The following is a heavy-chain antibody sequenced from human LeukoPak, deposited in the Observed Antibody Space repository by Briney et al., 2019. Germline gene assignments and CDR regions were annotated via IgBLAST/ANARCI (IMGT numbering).Heavy chain of an antibody. CDR1: GGSFSGYY. Sequence: SETLSLTCAVYGGSFSGYYWSWIRQPPGKGLEWIGEINHIRSTNYNPSLKSRVTISVDTSKNQFSLKLSSLTAADTAVYYCARGYSYGFNWFDPWGQGTLVTVSS. CDR3: ARGYSYGFNWFDP. D-gene: IGHD5-18*01. J-gene: IGHJ5*02. V-gene: IGHV4-34*01. CDR2: INHIRST.